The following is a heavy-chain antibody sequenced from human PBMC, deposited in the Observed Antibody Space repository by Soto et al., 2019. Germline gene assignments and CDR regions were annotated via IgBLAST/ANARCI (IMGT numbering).Heavy chain of an antibody. CDR2: IYYSGST. CDR1: GFSISSGDYY. D-gene: IGHD2-21*02. J-gene: IGHJ4*02. Sequence: SETPSLTSPFSGFSISSGDYYWSWIRQPPGKGLEWIGYIYYSGSTYYNPSLKSRVTISVDTSKNQFSLKLSSVTAADTAVYYCARSSGDAGDYWGQGTLVTVSS. CDR3: ARSSGDAGDY. V-gene: IGHV4-30-4*01.